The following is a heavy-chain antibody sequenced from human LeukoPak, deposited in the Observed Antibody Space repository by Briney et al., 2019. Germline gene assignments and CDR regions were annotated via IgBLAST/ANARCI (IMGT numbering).Heavy chain of an antibody. CDR3: ARQTYYYDSSGYAIDY. CDR1: GFSFSDYN. V-gene: IGHV3-30*03. J-gene: IGHJ4*02. CDR2: ISYNGINE. D-gene: IGHD3-22*01. Sequence: GGSLRLSCAASGFSFSDYNMHWVRQAPGKGLEWMAVISYNGINEYYADSVKGRFTISRDNSKSTLLLQMNSLRAEDTAVYYCARQTYYYDSSGYAIDYWGQGTLVTVSS.